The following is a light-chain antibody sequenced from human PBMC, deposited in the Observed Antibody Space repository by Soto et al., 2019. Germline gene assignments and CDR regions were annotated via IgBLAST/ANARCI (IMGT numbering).Light chain of an antibody. V-gene: IGLV2-18*02. CDR3: SSFTTSSTYV. CDR1: SSDGGSYNR. CDR2: DVC. J-gene: IGLJ1*01. Sequence: QSALTQPPSVSGSPGQSVAISCTGTSSDGGSYNRVSWYQQPPGTAPKLMIYDVCNRPSWVPDRFSGSKSGNTASLTISGLQAEDEADYYCSSFTTSSTYVFGTGTKVTVL.